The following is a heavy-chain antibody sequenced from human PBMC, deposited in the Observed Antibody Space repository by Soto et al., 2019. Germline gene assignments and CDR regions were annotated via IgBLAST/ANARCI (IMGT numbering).Heavy chain of an antibody. J-gene: IGHJ5*02. CDR1: GFTFSGYW. V-gene: IGHV3-7*04. Sequence: EVQLVESGGGLVQPGGSLRLSCAASGFTFSGYWMTWVHQAPGKGLEGVANISPDGSEEYYVDSVKGRFTISRDNAKNSVYLQMNSLRGEDTALYYCTRDLNHDTGPWGQGTQVTVSS. D-gene: IGHD2-8*02. CDR3: TRDLNHDTGP. CDR2: ISPDGSEE.